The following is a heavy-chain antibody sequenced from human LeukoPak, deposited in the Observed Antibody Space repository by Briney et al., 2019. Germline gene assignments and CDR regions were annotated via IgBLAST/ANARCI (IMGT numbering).Heavy chain of an antibody. V-gene: IGHV3-48*01. CDR2: INSRSSDI. Sequence: GGSLRLSCAASGFTFSNDGMSWVRQAPGKRPEWISYINSRSSDIHYADSVRGRFTTYRDNVKNSLFLQMNSLRVEDTAVYFCARDGVAPYWGQGTLVTVSS. CDR3: ARDGVAPY. CDR1: GFTFSNDG. J-gene: IGHJ4*02. D-gene: IGHD2-15*01.